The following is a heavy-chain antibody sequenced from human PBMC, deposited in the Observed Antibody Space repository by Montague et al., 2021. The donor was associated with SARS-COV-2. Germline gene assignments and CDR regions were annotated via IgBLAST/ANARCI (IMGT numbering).Heavy chain of an antibody. CDR2: ISSSGSII. V-gene: IGHV3-48*03. Sequence: SLRLSCAASGFTFTHYEMNWVRQAPGKGLEWVSYISSSGSIIHYADSVKGRFTISRDVAKNSLYLQMSSLRAEDTAVYYCARDREYCSSASCYDIYYGMDVWGPGTTVTVSS. CDR1: GFTFTHYE. J-gene: IGHJ6*02. D-gene: IGHD2-2*01. CDR3: ARDREYCSSASCYDIYYGMDV.